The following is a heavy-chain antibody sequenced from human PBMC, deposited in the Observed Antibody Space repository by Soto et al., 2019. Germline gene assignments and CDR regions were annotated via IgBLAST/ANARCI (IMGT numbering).Heavy chain of an antibody. CDR2: IDPSDSYT. Sequence: GESLKISCNGSGYIFTNYWISWGRQMPGKGLEWMGRIDPSDSYTKHSPSFQGHVTISADKSISTAYLQWSSLKASDTAMYYCARQYCRSTSCYIGWFDPWGQGTLVTVSS. CDR1: GYIFTNYW. J-gene: IGHJ5*02. D-gene: IGHD2-2*02. CDR3: ARQYCRSTSCYIGWFDP. V-gene: IGHV5-10-1*01.